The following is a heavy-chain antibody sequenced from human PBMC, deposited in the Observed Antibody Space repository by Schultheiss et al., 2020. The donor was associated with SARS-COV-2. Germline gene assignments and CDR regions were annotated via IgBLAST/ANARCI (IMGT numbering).Heavy chain of an antibody. D-gene: IGHD6-6*01. CDR1: GFTFSSYS. J-gene: IGHJ3*02. Sequence: GGSLRLSCAASGFTFSSYSMNWVRQAPGKGLEWVSSISSSSSYIYYADSVKGRFTISRDNAKNSLYLQMNSLRAEDTAVYYCARVAARLRDAFDIWGQGTMVTVSS. V-gene: IGHV3-21*01. CDR3: ARVAARLRDAFDI. CDR2: ISSSSSYI.